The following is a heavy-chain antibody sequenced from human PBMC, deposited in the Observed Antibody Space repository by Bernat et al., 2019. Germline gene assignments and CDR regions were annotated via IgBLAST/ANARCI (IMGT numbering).Heavy chain of an antibody. CDR3: AKDLSRPYYFDY. V-gene: IGHV3-23*04. CDR2: ISGSGAGT. D-gene: IGHD2/OR15-2a*01. Sequence: EVQVVESGGGLVQPGGSLRLSCVASGFTFSSYGMSWVRQAPGKGLEWVSAISGSGAGTYYADSVKGRFTLSRDNSKNTLYLQMNSLRAEDTAVYYCAKDLSRPYYFDYWGQGTLVTVSS. CDR1: GFTFSSYG. J-gene: IGHJ4*02.